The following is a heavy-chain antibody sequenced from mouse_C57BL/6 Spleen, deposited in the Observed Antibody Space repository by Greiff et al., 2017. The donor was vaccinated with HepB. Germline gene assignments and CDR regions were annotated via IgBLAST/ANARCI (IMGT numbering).Heavy chain of an antibody. D-gene: IGHD3-2*02. J-gene: IGHJ3*01. V-gene: IGHV14-2*01. Sequence: EVKLMESGAELVKPGASVKLSCTASGFNIKDYYMHWVKQRTEQGLEWIGRIDPEDGETKYAPKFQGKATITADTSSNTAYLQLSSLTSEDTAVYYCGDSSGLSWFAYWGQGTLVTVSA. CDR3: GDSSGLSWFAY. CDR1: GFNIKDYY. CDR2: IDPEDGET.